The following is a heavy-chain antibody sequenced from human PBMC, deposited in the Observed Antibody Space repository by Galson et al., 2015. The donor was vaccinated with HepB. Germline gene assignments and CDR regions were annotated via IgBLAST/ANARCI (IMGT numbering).Heavy chain of an antibody. Sequence: SLRLSCAASGFTFSSYSMNWVRQAPGKGLEWVSYISSSGSTIYYADSVKGRFTISRDNAKNSLYLQMNSLRAEDTAVYYCARSIAAAISFYYYYGMDVWGQGTTVTVSS. CDR2: ISSSGSTI. D-gene: IGHD6-13*01. V-gene: IGHV3-48*01. CDR1: GFTFSSYS. J-gene: IGHJ6*02. CDR3: ARSIAAAISFYYYYGMDV.